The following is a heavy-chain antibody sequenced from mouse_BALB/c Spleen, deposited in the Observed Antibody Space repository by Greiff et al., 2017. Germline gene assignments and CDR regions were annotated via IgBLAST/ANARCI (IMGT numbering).Heavy chain of an antibody. J-gene: IGHJ2*01. D-gene: IGHD2-1*01. CDR2: INPNNGGT. Sequence: EVKLVESGPELVKPGASVKISCKTSGYTFTEYTMHWVKQSHGKSLEWIGGINPNNGGTSYNQKFKGKATLTVDKSSSTAYMELRSLTSEDSAVYYCARRDIYYGNFFDYWGQGTTLTVSS. V-gene: IGHV1-18*01. CDR1: GYTFTEYT. CDR3: ARRDIYYGNFFDY.